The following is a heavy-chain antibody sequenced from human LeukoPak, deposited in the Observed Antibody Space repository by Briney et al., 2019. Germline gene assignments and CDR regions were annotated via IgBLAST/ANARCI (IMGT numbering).Heavy chain of an antibody. CDR1: GFTFSSYG. D-gene: IGHD2-2*01. V-gene: IGHV3-33*01. CDR3: ARDPDIVVVPAAYRGLSGGFDY. CDR2: IWYDGSNK. Sequence: GGSLRLSCAASGFTFSSYGMHWVRQAPGKGLEWVAVIWYDGSNKYYADSVKGRFTVSRDNFKNTLYLQMNSLRAEDTAVYYCARDPDIVVVPAAYRGLSGGFDYWGQGTLVTVSS. J-gene: IGHJ4*02.